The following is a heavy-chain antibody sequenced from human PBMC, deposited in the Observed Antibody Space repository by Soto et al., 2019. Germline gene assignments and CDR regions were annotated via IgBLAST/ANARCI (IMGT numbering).Heavy chain of an antibody. CDR1: GGTFSSYA. CDR2: IIPIFGTA. D-gene: IGHD2-8*01. V-gene: IGHV1-69*01. Sequence: QVQLVQSGAEVKKPGSSVKVSCKASGGTFSSYAISWVRQAPGQGLEWMGGIIPIFGTANYAQKFQGRVTITSDESTCTAYRELSSLRSEDTAVYYCPREESMRGDAFDISGQGKMVTVSS. J-gene: IGHJ3*02. CDR3: PREESMRGDAFDI.